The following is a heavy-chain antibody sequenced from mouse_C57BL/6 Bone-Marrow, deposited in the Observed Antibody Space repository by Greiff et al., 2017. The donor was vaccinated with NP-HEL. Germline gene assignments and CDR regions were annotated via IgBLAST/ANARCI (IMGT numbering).Heavy chain of an antibody. J-gene: IGHJ1*03. D-gene: IGHD1-1*01. CDR1: GFTFSDYG. CDR2: ISNLAYSI. CDR3: ARSDYGSSYRYFDV. V-gene: IGHV5-15*01. Sequence: EVMLVESGRGLVQPGGSLKLSCAASGFTFSDYGMAWVRQAPRKGPEWVAFISNLAYSIYYADTVTGRFTISRENAKNTLYLEMSSLRSEDTAMYYCARSDYGSSYRYFDVWGTGTTVTVSS.